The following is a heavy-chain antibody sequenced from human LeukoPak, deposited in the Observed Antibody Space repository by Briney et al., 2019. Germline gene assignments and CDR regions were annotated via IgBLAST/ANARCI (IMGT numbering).Heavy chain of an antibody. Sequence: SQTLSLTCAISGDSFSSNSAAWNWLRQSPSRGLEWLGRTYYRSKWYNDYAVSVKSRITINPDTSKNQFSLQLNSVTPEDTAVYYCARGPSGYDILTGYSDWYFDLWGRGTLVTVSS. CDR2: TYYRSKWYN. D-gene: IGHD3-9*01. CDR3: ARGPSGYDILTGYSDWYFDL. CDR1: GDSFSSNSAA. V-gene: IGHV6-1*01. J-gene: IGHJ2*01.